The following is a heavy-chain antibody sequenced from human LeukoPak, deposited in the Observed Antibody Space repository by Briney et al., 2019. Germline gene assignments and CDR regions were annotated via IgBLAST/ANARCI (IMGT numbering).Heavy chain of an antibody. Sequence: AGGSLRLSCVASGLPIGDFAMHCVRQAPGKGLEWASLISGDGVSTFYADSVKGRFSISRDNSKNSLSLEMNSLRTEDTAMYYCARESGKFDYWGQGTLVAVSS. J-gene: IGHJ4*02. CDR3: ARESGKFDY. V-gene: IGHV3-43*02. CDR2: ISGDGVST. CDR1: GLPIGDFA.